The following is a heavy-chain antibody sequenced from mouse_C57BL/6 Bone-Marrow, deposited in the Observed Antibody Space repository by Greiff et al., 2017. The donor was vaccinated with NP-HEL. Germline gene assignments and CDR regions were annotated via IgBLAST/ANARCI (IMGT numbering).Heavy chain of an antibody. CDR1: GFTFSDYG. Sequence: EVQLQQSGGGLVKPGGSLKLSCAASGFTFSDYGMHWVRQAPEKGLEWVAYISSGSSTIYYADTVKGRFTISRDNAKNTLFLQMTSLRSEDTAMYYCARGPSPITTGMDYWGQGTSVTVSS. J-gene: IGHJ4*01. CDR3: ARGPSPITTGMDY. CDR2: ISSGSSTI. V-gene: IGHV5-17*01. D-gene: IGHD2-4*01.